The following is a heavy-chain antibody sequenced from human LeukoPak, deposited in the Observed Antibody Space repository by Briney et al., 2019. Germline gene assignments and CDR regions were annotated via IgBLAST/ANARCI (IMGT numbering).Heavy chain of an antibody. D-gene: IGHD3-10*01. Sequence: ASVKVSCKASGYTLTGYYMHWVRQAPGQGLEWMGWINPNSGGTNYAQEFQDRVTMTRDTSISTAYMELSRLRSDDTAVYYCARGGLTMVRGVVYYFDYWGQGTLVTVSS. CDR1: GYTLTGYY. CDR3: ARGGLTMVRGVVYYFDY. CDR2: INPNSGGT. V-gene: IGHV1-2*02. J-gene: IGHJ4*02.